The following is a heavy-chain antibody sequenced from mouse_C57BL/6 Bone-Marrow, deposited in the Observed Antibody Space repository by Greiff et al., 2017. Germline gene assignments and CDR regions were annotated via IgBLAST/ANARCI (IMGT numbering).Heavy chain of an antibody. CDR3: ARGWLLLYYYAMDY. Sequence: QVQLQQSGAELAKPGASVKLSCKASGYTFTSYWMHWVKQRPGQGLEWIGYINPSSGYTKYNQKFKDKATLNADKSSSTAYMQLSSLTYEDSAVYYCARGWLLLYYYAMDYWGQGTSDTVSS. J-gene: IGHJ4*01. D-gene: IGHD2-3*01. CDR1: GYTFTSYW. CDR2: INPSSGYT. V-gene: IGHV1-7*01.